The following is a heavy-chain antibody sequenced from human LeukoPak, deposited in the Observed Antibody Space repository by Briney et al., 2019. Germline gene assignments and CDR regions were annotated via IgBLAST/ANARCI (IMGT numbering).Heavy chain of an antibody. J-gene: IGHJ4*02. CDR3: ARSLEGNDYVWGSYRYTENDY. CDR2: ISYDGSNK. Sequence: GRSLRLSCAASGFTFSSYAMHWVRQAPGKGLEWVAVISYDGSNKYYADSVKGRFTISRDNSKNTLYLQMNSLRAEDTAVYYCARSLEGNDYVWGSYRYTENDYWGQGTPVTVSS. CDR1: GFTFSSYA. V-gene: IGHV3-30-3*01. D-gene: IGHD3-16*02.